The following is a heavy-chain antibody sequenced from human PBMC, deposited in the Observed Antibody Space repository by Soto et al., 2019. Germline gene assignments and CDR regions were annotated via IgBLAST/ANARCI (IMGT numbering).Heavy chain of an antibody. V-gene: IGHV1-69*13. D-gene: IGHD3-22*01. J-gene: IGHJ3*02. CDR1: GGTFSSHA. Sequence: GASVKVSCKASGGTFSSHAISWVRQAPGQGLEWMGGIIPIFGTANYAQKFQGRVTITADESTSTAYMELSSLRSEDTAVYYCARDPRGDYYDSSGFDAFDIWGQGTMVTVSS. CDR2: IIPIFGTA. CDR3: ARDPRGDYYDSSGFDAFDI.